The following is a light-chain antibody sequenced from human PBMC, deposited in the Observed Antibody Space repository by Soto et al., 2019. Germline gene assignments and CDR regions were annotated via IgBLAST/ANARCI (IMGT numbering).Light chain of an antibody. J-gene: IGLJ2*01. Sequence: QSALTQPPSASGSPGQAATISCTGTSSDVGGYSYVSWYQQHPGKAPKVMIYEVNKRPSGVPDRFSGSKSGNTASLTVSGLQTEDEADYYCSSYEGTNNFLVFGGGTKVTVL. CDR1: SSDVGGYSY. CDR3: SSYEGTNNFLV. CDR2: EVN. V-gene: IGLV2-8*01.